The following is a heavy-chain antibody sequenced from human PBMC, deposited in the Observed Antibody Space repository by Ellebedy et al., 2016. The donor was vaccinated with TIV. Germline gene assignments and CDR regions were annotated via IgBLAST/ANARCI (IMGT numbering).Heavy chain of an antibody. J-gene: IGHJ4*02. Sequence: AASVKVSCKASGYTFTSYYIHWMRQAPGQGLEWMGRMNANDGDTTYAQKFQGRVTMTRDTPTPTVYMELTSLRFQDTAVYYCARAAAMTKVSSPSAYWGQGTLVTVSS. D-gene: IGHD4-17*01. CDR3: ARAAAMTKVSSPSAY. CDR2: MNANDGDT. V-gene: IGHV1-46*01. CDR1: GYTFTSYY.